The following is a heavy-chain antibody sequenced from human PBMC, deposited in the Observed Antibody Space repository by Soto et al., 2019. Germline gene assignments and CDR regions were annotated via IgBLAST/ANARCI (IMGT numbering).Heavy chain of an antibody. D-gene: IGHD3-10*01. J-gene: IGHJ5*02. CDR2: IYYSGST. CDR3: ARVLRITMVRGENWFDP. CDR1: GGSISSGGYY. V-gene: IGHV4-31*03. Sequence: QVQLQESGPGLVKPSQTLSLTCTVSGGSISSGGYYWSWIRQHPGKGLEWIGYIYYSGSTYYNPSLMSRVTISVDTSKNQFSLKLSSVTAADTAVYYCARVLRITMVRGENWFDPWGQGTLVTVSS.